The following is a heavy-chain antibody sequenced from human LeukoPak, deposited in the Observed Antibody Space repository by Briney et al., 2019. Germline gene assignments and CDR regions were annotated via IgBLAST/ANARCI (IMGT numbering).Heavy chain of an antibody. V-gene: IGHV3-7*01. CDR2: IKADGSVK. CDR1: GFTFSTSW. D-gene: IGHD2-21*01. Sequence: GGSLRLSCAASGFTFSTSWMSWVRQAPGKGLEGVANIKADGSVKHYVDSMEGRFSISRDNARSSLYLQMNSLRAEDTAVYYCVRDSDYQRNSGGRYAHYDALDIWGHGTMVTVSS. J-gene: IGHJ3*02. CDR3: VRDSDYQRNSGGRYAHYDALDI.